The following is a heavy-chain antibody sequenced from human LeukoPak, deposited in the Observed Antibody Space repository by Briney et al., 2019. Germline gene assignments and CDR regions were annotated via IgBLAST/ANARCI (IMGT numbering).Heavy chain of an antibody. CDR2: INPSGGST. J-gene: IGHJ4*02. D-gene: IGHD3-10*01. V-gene: IGHV1-46*01. CDR1: GYSFTSYW. CDR3: ARTYGSGSYKDY. Sequence: GESLKISCKGSGYSFTSYWIGWVRQAPGQGLEWMGIINPSGGSTSYAQRFQGRVTMTRDTSTSTVYMELSSLRSEDTAVYYCARTYGSGSYKDYWGQGTLVTVSS.